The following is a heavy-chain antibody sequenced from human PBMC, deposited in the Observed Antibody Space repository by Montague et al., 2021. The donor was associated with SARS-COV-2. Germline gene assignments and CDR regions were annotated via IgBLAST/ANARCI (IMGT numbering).Heavy chain of an antibody. J-gene: IGHJ4*02. Sequence: SLRLSCAASGFPFSDYYMSWIRQAPGKGLEWVSYISSSGSTIYYADSVKGRFTISRDNAKNSLYLQMNSLRAEDAAVYYCARAIFGVATDYWGQGTLVTVSS. CDR2: ISSSGSTI. CDR3: ARAIFGVATDY. D-gene: IGHD3-3*01. CDR1: GFPFSDYY. V-gene: IGHV3-11*01.